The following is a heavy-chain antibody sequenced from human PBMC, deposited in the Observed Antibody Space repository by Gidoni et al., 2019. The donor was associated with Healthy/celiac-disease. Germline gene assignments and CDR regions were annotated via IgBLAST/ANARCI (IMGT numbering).Heavy chain of an antibody. V-gene: IGHV4-34*01. D-gene: IGHD5-12*01. Sequence: QVQLQQCGAGLLKPSETLSLTCAVSGGSFSGYYWSWIRQPPGEGLEWIGESNHRGGTNYNPSLKIRVTIAVDTSKNQFSLKLSSVTAADTAVYYCAREGDIRSLLDYWGQGTLVTVSS. CDR2: SNHRGGT. J-gene: IGHJ4*02. CDR3: AREGDIRSLLDY. CDR1: GGSFSGYY.